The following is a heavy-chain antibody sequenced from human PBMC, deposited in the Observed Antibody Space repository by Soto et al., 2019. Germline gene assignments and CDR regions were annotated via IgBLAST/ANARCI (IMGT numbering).Heavy chain of an antibody. J-gene: IGHJ4*02. CDR3: GKDRYYDSSGLLDY. D-gene: IGHD3-22*01. CDR1: GFTFDDYA. CDR2: ISWNSGSI. V-gene: IGHV3-9*01. Sequence: EVQLVESGGGLVQPGRSLRLSCAASGFTFDDYAMHWVRQAPGKGLEWVSSISWNSGSIGYADSVKGRFTISRDNAKNSLYLQMNSLRAEDTALYYCGKDRYYDSSGLLDYCGQGTLVTVSS.